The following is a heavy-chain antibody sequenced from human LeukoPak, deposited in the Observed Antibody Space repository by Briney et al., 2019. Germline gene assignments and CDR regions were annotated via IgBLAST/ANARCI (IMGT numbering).Heavy chain of an antibody. Sequence: GGSLRLSCAASGFTVSSNYMSWVRQAPGKGLEWVSVIYSGGSTYYADSVKGRFTISRDNSKNTLYLQMNSLRAEDTAVHYCARVAMVRGVIPHYFDYWGQGTLVTVSS. CDR3: ARVAMVRGVIPHYFDY. J-gene: IGHJ4*02. V-gene: IGHV3-66*01. CDR1: GFTVSSNY. D-gene: IGHD3-10*01. CDR2: IYSGGST.